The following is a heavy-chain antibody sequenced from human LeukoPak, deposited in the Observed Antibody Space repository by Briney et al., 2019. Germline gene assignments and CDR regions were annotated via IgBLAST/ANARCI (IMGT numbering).Heavy chain of an antibody. D-gene: IGHD3-16*01. V-gene: IGHV1-2*02. J-gene: IGHJ4*02. CDR3: ARVRYRLAETYIDY. CDR2: INPNSGDT. Sequence: ASVKASCKASGYIFTCYYMHWVRQAPGQGLEWMGWINPNSGDTNYAQKFQGRVTMTRDTSISTAYTELSRLRSDDTAVYYCARVRYRLAETYIDYWGQGTLVTVSS. CDR1: GYIFTCYY.